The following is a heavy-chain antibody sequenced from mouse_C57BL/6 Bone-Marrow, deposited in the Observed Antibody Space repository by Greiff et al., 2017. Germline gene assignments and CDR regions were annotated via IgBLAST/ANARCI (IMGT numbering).Heavy chain of an antibody. D-gene: IGHD2-4*01. Sequence: EVKLVESGEGLVKPGGSLKLSCAASGFTFSSYAMSWVRQTPEKRLEWVAYFSSGGDYIYYAEPVKGRFTISRDTARNTRYLQVSSRKSEDKARYYCTRDNYDGPSYAMDYWGQGTSVTVSS. V-gene: IGHV5-9-1*02. CDR2: FSSGGDYI. CDR1: GFTFSSYA. J-gene: IGHJ4*01. CDR3: TRDNYDGPSYAMDY.